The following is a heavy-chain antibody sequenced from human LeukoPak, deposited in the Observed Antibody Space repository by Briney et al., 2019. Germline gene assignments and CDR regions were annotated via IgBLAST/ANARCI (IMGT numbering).Heavy chain of an antibody. CDR2: ISSSSSYI. D-gene: IGHD3-10*01. CDR3: ARDQMGSGSQYYYYYYYYMDV. J-gene: IGHJ6*03. CDR1: GFTFSSYS. V-gene: IGHV3-21*01. Sequence: EAGGSLRLSCAASGFTFSSYSMNWVRQAPGKGLEWVSSISSSSSYIYYADSVKGRFTISRDNAKNSLYLQMNSLRAEDTAVYYCARDQMGSGSQYYYYYYYYMDVWSKGTTVTVSS.